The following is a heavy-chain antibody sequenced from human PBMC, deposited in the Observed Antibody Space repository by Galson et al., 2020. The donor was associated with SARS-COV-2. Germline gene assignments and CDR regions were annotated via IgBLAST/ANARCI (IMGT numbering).Heavy chain of an antibody. CDR2: HTGENT. CDR3: AKGRHSSRLFFDS. CDR1: GFTFSTYA. J-gene: IGHJ4*02. Sequence: GGSLRLACEASGFTFSTYAMSWVRQAPGKGLEWVSVHTGENTYYADSVKGRFTISRDNSKNTQFLQMDSLSAEDTAIYYCAKGRHSSRLFFDSWGQGSLVTVSS. V-gene: IGHV3-23*01. D-gene: IGHD6-13*01.